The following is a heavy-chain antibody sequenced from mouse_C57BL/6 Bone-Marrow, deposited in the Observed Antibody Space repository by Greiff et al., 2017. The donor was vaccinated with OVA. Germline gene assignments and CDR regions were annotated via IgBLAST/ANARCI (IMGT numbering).Heavy chain of an antibody. V-gene: IGHV1-4*01. D-gene: IGHD4-1*01. CDR3: ARSNWAWFAY. Sequence: VQLVESGAELARPGTSVKMSCKASGYTFTSYTMHWVKQRPGQGLEWIGYINPSRGYTKYNQKFKDKATLTADKSSSTAYMQLCSLTSEDSAVYYCARSNWAWFAYWGQGTLVTVSA. J-gene: IGHJ3*01. CDR1: GYTFTSYT. CDR2: INPSRGYT.